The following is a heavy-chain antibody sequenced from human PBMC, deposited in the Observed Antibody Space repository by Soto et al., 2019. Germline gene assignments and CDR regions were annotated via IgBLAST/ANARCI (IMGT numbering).Heavy chain of an antibody. CDR2: IKQDGSEK. V-gene: IGHV3-7*01. D-gene: IGHD3-22*01. CDR3: ARDLHYYDSSGSYFDY. J-gene: IGHJ4*02. Sequence: PGGSLRLSCAASGFTFSSYWMSWVRQAPGKGLEWVANIKQDGSEKYYVDSVKGRFTISRDNAKNSLYLQMNSLRAEDTAVYYCARDLHYYDSSGSYFDYWGQGTLVTVSS. CDR1: GFTFSSYW.